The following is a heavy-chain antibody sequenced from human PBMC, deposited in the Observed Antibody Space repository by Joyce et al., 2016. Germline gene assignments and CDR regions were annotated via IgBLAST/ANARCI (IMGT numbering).Heavy chain of an antibody. Sequence: QVTLRESGPALVKPTQTLTLTCTFSGFSLTTTGMTVSWLRQPTGKALGWLALIDWHDDKYYITSLKTRLTISKDTSKNQVVLVMTNMDPVDTATYYCARILSPHNAYYYGMDVWGQGTTVTVSS. CDR3: ARILSPHNAYYYGMDV. J-gene: IGHJ6*02. V-gene: IGHV2-70*01. CDR2: IDWHDDK. D-gene: IGHD1-1*01. CDR1: GFSLTTTGMT.